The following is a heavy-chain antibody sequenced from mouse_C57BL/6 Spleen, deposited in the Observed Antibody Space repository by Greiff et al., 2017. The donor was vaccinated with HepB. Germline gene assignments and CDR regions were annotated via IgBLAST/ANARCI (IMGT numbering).Heavy chain of an antibody. CDR3: ARSNSYGSSYAMDY. J-gene: IGHJ4*01. Sequence: QVQLQQPGAELVKPGASVKLSCKASGYTFTSYWMHWVKQRPGQGLEWIGMIHPNSGSTNYNEKFKSKATLTVDKSSSTSYMQLSSLTSEDSAVYYCARSNSYGSSYAMDYSFQGTSVTVSS. CDR1: GYTFTSYW. D-gene: IGHD1-1*01. V-gene: IGHV1-64*01. CDR2: IHPNSGST.